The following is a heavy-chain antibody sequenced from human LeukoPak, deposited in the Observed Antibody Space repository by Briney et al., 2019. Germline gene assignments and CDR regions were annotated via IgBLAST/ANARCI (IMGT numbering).Heavy chain of an antibody. D-gene: IGHD3-22*01. V-gene: IGHV3-74*01. CDR2: INSDGSST. J-gene: IGHJ4*02. CDR3: AREGVWYDSSGYYHYFDY. CDR1: GFTFSSYW. Sequence: QPGGSLRLSCAASGFTFSSYWMHWVRQAPGKGLVWVSRINSDGSSTSYADSVKGRFTISRDNAKNTLYLQMNSLRAEDTAVYYCAREGVWYDSSGYYHYFDYWGQGTLVTVSS.